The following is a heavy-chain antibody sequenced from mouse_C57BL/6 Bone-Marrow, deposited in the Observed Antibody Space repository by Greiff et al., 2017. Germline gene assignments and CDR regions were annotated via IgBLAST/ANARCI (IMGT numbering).Heavy chain of an antibody. J-gene: IGHJ3*01. D-gene: IGHD4-1*01. CDR2: ISYDGSN. CDR1: GYSITSGYY. V-gene: IGHV3-6*01. CDR3: ARDRRDWDFAWFAY. Sequence: ESGPGLVKPSQSLSLTCSVTGYSITSGYYWNWIRQFPGNKLEWMGYISYDGSNNYNPSLKNRISITRDTSKNQFFLKLNSVTTEDTATYYCARDRRDWDFAWFAYWGQGTLVTVSA.